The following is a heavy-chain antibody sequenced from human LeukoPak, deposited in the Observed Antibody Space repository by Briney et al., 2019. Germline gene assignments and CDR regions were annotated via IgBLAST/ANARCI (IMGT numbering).Heavy chain of an antibody. V-gene: IGHV4-59*08. Sequence: PSETLSLTCTVSGGSISSYYWSWIRQPPGKGLEWIGYIYYSGSTNYNPSLKSRVTISVDTSKNQFSLKLSSVTAADTAVYYCARPKGGYGMDVWGQGTTVTVSS. CDR2: IYYSGST. CDR1: GGSISSYY. CDR3: ARPKGGYGMDV. D-gene: IGHD2-15*01. J-gene: IGHJ6*02.